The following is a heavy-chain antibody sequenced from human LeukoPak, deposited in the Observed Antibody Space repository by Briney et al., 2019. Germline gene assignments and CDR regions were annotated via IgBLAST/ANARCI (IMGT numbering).Heavy chain of an antibody. Sequence: SETLSLTCAVYGGSFSGYYWSWIRQPPGKGLEWIGEINHSGSTNYNPSLKSRVTISVDTSKNQSSLKLSSVTAADTAVYYCARGGTIFGVALPRLNWFDPWGQGTLVTVSS. V-gene: IGHV4-34*01. CDR3: ARGGTIFGVALPRLNWFDP. CDR1: GGSFSGYY. D-gene: IGHD3-3*01. J-gene: IGHJ5*02. CDR2: INHSGST.